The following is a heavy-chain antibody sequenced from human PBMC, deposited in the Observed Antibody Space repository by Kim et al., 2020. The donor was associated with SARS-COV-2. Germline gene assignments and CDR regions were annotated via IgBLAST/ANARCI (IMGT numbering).Heavy chain of an antibody. CDR3: TRGQRSSRPSRYYGMDV. D-gene: IGHD6-6*01. Sequence: KGRFNISRDASKSIAYLQMNSLKPEDTAVYYCTRGQRSSRPSRYYGMDVWGQGTTVTVSS. V-gene: IGHV3-49*01. J-gene: IGHJ6*02.